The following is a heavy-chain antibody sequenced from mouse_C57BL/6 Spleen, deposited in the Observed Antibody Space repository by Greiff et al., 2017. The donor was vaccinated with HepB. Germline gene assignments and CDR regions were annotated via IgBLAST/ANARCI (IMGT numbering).Heavy chain of an antibody. CDR1: GFTFSDYG. J-gene: IGHJ4*01. D-gene: IGHD2-3*01. CDR2: ISSGSSTI. V-gene: IGHV5-17*01. CDR3: AKGLFYCPYDMDY. Sequence: EVQVVESGGGLVKPGGSLKLSCAASGFTFSDYGMHWVRQAPEKGLEWVAYISSGSSTIYYADTVKGRFTISRDNAKNTLFLQMTSLRSEDTAMYYCAKGLFYCPYDMDYWGQGTSVTVSS.